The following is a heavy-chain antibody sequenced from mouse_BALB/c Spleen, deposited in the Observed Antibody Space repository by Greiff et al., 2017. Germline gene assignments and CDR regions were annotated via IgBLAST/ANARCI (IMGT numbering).Heavy chain of an antibody. D-gene: IGHD1-1*01. CDR3: ARDYCGSSYGAMDY. J-gene: IGHJ4*01. V-gene: IGHV7-3*02. Sequence: EVQLVESGRGLVQPGGSLRLSCATSGFTFTDYYMSWVRQPPGKALEWLGIIRNKANGYTTEYSASVKGRFTISRDNSQSILYLQMNTLEAEDSATDRGARDYCGSSYGAMDYWGQGTSVTVSS. CDR1: GFTFTDYY. CDR2: IRNKANGYTT.